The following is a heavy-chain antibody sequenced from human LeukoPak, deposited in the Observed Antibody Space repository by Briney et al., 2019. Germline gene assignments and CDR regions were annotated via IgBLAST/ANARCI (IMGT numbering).Heavy chain of an antibody. CDR3: ASYYGSGSYYFDY. V-gene: IGHV4-39*01. Sequence: PSETLSLTCTVSGGSISSSSYYWGWIRQPPGKGLEWIGSIYYSGSTHYNPSLKSRVTISVDTSKDQFSLKLSSVTAADTAVYYCASYYGSGSYYFDYWGQGTLVTVSS. CDR1: GGSISSSSYY. J-gene: IGHJ4*02. CDR2: IYYSGST. D-gene: IGHD3-10*01.